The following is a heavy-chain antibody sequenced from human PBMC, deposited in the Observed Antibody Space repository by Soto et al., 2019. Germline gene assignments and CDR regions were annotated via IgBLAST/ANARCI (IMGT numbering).Heavy chain of an antibody. CDR1: GFTFSSYG. CDR3: ARYYHFWSGYYPYYYGMDV. J-gene: IGHJ6*02. CDR2: ISYDGSNK. D-gene: IGHD3-3*01. Sequence: PGGSLRLSCAASGFTFSSYGMHWVRQAPGKGLEWVAVISYDGSNKYYADSVKGRFTISRDNSKNTLYLQMNSLRAEDTAVYYCARYYHFWSGYYPYYYGMDVWGQGTTVTVSS. V-gene: IGHV3-30*03.